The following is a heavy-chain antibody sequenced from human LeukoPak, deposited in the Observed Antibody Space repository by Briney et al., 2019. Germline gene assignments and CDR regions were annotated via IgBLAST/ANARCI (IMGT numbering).Heavy chain of an antibody. V-gene: IGHV4-59*01. CDR3: ARGGSIVGTTPHDTFDI. CDR1: GASISSYY. D-gene: IGHD1-26*01. J-gene: IGHJ3*02. Sequence: PSETLSLTCTVSGASISSYYWSWIRQPPGKGLEWIGYFYYSGSTNYNPSLKSRVTLSVDTTKNQFSLKLSSVTAADTAVYYCARGGSIVGTTPHDTFDIWGQGTMVTVSS. CDR2: FYYSGST.